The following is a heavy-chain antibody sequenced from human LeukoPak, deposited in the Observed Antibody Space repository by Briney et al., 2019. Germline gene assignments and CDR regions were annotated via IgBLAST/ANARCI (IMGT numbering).Heavy chain of an antibody. D-gene: IGHD6-13*01. V-gene: IGHV4-59*06. CDR2: IYYSGST. CDR3: AVRSSSWRNYFDY. J-gene: IGHJ4*02. CDR1: GGSISSYY. Sequence: SETLSLTCTVSGGSISSYYWSWIRQPPGKGLEWIGYIYYSGSTYYNPSLKSRVTISVDTSKNQFSLKLSSVTAADTAVYYCAVRSSSWRNYFDYWGQGTLVTVSS.